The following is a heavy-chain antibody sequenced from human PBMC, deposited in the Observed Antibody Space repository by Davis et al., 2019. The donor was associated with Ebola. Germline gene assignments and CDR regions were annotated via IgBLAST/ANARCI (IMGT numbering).Heavy chain of an antibody. J-gene: IGHJ4*02. V-gene: IGHV4-39*07. D-gene: IGHD6-19*01. CDR3: ARDRGSSGWKYYFDY. Sequence: MPSETLSLTCTVSGGSIISSSSYWGWIRQPPRKGLEWIGSIYYSGITYYNPSLKSRVTISVDTSKNQFSLKLSSVTAADTAVYYCARDRGSSGWKYYFDYWGQGTLVTVSS. CDR2: IYYSGIT. CDR1: GGSIISSSSY.